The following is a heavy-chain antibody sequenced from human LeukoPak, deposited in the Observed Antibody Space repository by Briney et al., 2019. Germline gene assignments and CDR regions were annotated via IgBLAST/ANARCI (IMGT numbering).Heavy chain of an antibody. Sequence: GGSLRLSCAASGFTFSSYAMSWVRQAPGKGLEWVSAISGSGGSTYYADSVKGRFTISRDNAKNSLYLQMNSLRAEDTAVYYCAKDGLITSSVNWFDPWGQGTLVTVSS. CDR1: GFTFSSYA. V-gene: IGHV3-23*01. CDR2: ISGSGGST. J-gene: IGHJ5*02. CDR3: AKDGLITSSVNWFDP. D-gene: IGHD6-25*01.